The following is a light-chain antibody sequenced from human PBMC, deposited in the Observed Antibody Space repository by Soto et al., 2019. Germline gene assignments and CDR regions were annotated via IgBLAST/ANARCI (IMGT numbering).Light chain of an antibody. V-gene: IGKV1-33*01. CDR2: DAS. Sequence: DIPMSQSPSSLSASVGDRVTMTCQASQYISNYLNWYQQKQGKAPKLLIYDASNLEKGVPSRFSGSGSGTDFTFNISSLQAEDIATYYCQQYDNLLITFGGGAKVDIK. J-gene: IGKJ4*01. CDR3: QQYDNLLIT. CDR1: QYISNY.